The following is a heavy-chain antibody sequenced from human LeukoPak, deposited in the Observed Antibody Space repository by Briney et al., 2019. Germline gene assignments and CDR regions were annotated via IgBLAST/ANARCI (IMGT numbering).Heavy chain of an antibody. D-gene: IGHD3-16*01. V-gene: IGHV4-59*08. Sequence: SETLSLTCAVYGGSFSSYYWSWIRQTPGKGLEWIGYIYHSGNTNYNPSLKSRVTISVDSSKNQFSLKLSSVTAADTAVYYCARHGGFVPYFDYWGQGTLVTVSS. J-gene: IGHJ4*02. CDR2: IYHSGNT. CDR1: GGSFSSYY. CDR3: ARHGGFVPYFDY.